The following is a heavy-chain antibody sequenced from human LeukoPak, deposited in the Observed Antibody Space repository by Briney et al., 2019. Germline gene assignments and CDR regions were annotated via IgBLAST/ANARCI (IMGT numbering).Heavy chain of an antibody. D-gene: IGHD5-18*01. J-gene: IGHJ6*04. CDR3: AKDFRRGYSYGYYYGMDV. Sequence: GGSLKLSCAASGFTFSGSAMHWVRQASGKGLEWVGRIRSKANSYATAYAASVKGRFTISRDDSKNTLHLQMNSLRAEDTAVYYCAKDFRRGYSYGYYYGMDVWGKGTTVTVSS. CDR1: GFTFSGSA. CDR2: IRSKANSYAT. V-gene: IGHV3-73*01.